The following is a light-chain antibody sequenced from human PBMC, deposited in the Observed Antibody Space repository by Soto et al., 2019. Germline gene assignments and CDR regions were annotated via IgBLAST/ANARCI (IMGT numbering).Light chain of an antibody. CDR2: EVT. J-gene: IGLJ1*01. V-gene: IGLV2-14*01. CDR3: SSYTSSTAYV. Sequence: QSVLAQPASVSGSPGQSTTISCTGTSSDVGGYNYVSWYQLHPGKAPKLILYEVTNRPSGVSDRFSGSKSGNTASLTISGLQAEDEADYYCSSYTSSTAYVFGTGTKVTVL. CDR1: SSDVGGYNY.